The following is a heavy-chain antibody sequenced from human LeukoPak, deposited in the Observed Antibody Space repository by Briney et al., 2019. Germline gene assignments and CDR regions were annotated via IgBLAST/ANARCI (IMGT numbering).Heavy chain of an antibody. CDR3: ARGQIIAAAALDY. V-gene: IGHV1-69*04. CDR1: GGTFSSYA. J-gene: IGHJ4*02. Sequence: ASVKVSCKASGGTFSSYAISWVRQAPGQGLEWMGRIIPIRGIANYAQKFQGRVTITADKSTSTAYMELSSLRSEDTAVYYCARGQIIAAAALDYWGQGTLVTVSS. D-gene: IGHD6-13*01. CDR2: IIPIRGIA.